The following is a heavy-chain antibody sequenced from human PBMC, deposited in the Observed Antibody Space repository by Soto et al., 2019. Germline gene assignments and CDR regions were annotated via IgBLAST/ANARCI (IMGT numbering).Heavy chain of an antibody. CDR2: IKSKTDGGTT. CDR3: TTDRQNYSMIVVVIVY. D-gene: IGHD3-22*01. Sequence: EVQLVESGGGLVKPGGSLRLSCAASGFTFSNAWMSWVRQAPGKGLEWVGGIKSKTDGGTTDYAAPVKGRFTISRDDSKNTLYLQMNSLKSEDTAVYYCTTDRQNYSMIVVVIVYWGQGTLVTVSS. V-gene: IGHV3-15*01. J-gene: IGHJ4*02. CDR1: GFTFSNAW.